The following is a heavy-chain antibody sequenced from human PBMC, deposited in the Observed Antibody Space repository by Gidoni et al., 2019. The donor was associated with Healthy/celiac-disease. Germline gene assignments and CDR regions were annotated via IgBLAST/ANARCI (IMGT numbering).Heavy chain of an antibody. CDR3: ARDPYYGDYAFDI. CDR2: ITTSGSTI. V-gene: IGHV3-48*03. Sequence: EVHVVESGGGLVQPGGSPRLSCAASGFPFSSYEMNWVRQAPGKGLEWVSHITTSGSTIDYADSVKGRFTISRDNAKNSLYLQMNSLRAEDTAVYYCARDPYYGDYAFDIWGQGTMVTVSS. D-gene: IGHD4-17*01. CDR1: GFPFSSYE. J-gene: IGHJ3*02.